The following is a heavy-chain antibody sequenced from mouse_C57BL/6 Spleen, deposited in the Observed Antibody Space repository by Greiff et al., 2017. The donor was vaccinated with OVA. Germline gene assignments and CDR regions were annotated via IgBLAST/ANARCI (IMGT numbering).Heavy chain of an antibody. V-gene: IGHV1-50*01. CDR3: AREDTPRSSYYYGPWFAY. Sequence: QVQLQQPGAELVKPGASVKLSCKASGYTFTSYWMQWVKQRPGQGLEWIGEIDPSDSYTNYNQQFKGKATLTVDTSSSTAYMQLSSLTSEDSAVYYCAREDTPRSSYYYGPWFAYWGQGTLVTVSA. CDR1: GYTFTSYW. D-gene: IGHD1-1*01. J-gene: IGHJ3*01. CDR2: IDPSDSYT.